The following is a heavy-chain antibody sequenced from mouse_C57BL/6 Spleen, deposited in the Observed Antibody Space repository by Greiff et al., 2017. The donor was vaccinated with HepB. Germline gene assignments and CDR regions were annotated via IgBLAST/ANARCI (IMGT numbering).Heavy chain of an antibody. CDR3: ARRDYDYETY. Sequence: VQLQQSGPELVKPGASVKISCKASGYSFTGYYMNWVKQSPEKSLEWIGEINPSTGGTTYNQKFKAKATLTVDKSSSTAYMQLKSLTSEDSAVYYCARRDYDYETYWGQGTLVTVSA. J-gene: IGHJ3*01. CDR2: INPSTGGT. V-gene: IGHV1-42*01. D-gene: IGHD2-4*01. CDR1: GYSFTGYY.